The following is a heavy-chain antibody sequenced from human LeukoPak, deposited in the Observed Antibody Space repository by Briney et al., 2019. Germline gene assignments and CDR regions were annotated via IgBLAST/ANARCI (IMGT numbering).Heavy chain of an antibody. J-gene: IGHJ4*02. CDR2: IYTSGST. CDR3: ASAPRYIVVVPAAAYFDY. CDR1: GGSISSYY. Sequence: PSETLSLTCTVSGGSISSYYWSWIRQPAGKGLEWIGRIYTSGSTNYNPSLKSRVTMSVDTSKNQFSLKLSSVTAADTAVYYCASAPRYIVVVPAAAYFDYWGQGTLVTVSS. V-gene: IGHV4-4*07. D-gene: IGHD2-2*01.